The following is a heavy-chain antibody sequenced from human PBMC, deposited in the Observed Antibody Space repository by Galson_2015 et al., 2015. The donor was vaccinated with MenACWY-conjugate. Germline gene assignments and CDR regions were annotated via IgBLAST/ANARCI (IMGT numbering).Heavy chain of an antibody. CDR1: GFSFSGSW. CDR3: ARGPRYGAFDS. CDR2: IKQDASEK. V-gene: IGHV3-7*01. Sequence: SLRICCAASGFSFSGSWMSWARQAPGKGLEWVANIKQDASEKYYVDSVKGRFAISRDNAKPSLYLQMHSLGAEDTAVCYCARGPRYGAFDSWGQGTMVTVSS. D-gene: IGHD4-17*01. J-gene: IGHJ3*02.